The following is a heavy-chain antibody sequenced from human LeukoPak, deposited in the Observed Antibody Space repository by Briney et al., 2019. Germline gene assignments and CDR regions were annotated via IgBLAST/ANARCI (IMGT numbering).Heavy chain of an antibody. CDR1: GVSFSTYY. J-gene: IGHJ4*02. CDR2: VNHSGYT. CDR3: ARQLYGSDY. D-gene: IGHD4-17*01. Sequence: SETLSLTCGVSGVSFSTYYWSWIRQSPEKGLEWIGEVNHSGYTNCNPSLKSRVTISVDTSKNQFSLRLRSVTAADTAIYYCARQLYGSDYWGQGTLVTVSS. V-gene: IGHV4-34*01.